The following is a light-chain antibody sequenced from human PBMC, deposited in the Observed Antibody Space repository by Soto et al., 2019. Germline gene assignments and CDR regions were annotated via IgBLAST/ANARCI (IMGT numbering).Light chain of an antibody. J-gene: IGKJ3*01. V-gene: IGKV1-39*01. Sequence: DIQMTQSPSSLPASVGDRITITCRASQSISSYLNWYQQKEGKAPKFLIYAASTLQSGVPSRFSGSGSGTDFSLTISSLQPEDFATYYCQQSYSNPFTFGPGT. CDR1: QSISSY. CDR3: QQSYSNPFT. CDR2: AAS.